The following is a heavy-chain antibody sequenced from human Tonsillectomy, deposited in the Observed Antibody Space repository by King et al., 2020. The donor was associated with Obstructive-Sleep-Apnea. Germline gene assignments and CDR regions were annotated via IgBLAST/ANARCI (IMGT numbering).Heavy chain of an antibody. J-gene: IGHJ4*02. CDR3: AREGGGGVDY. D-gene: IGHD3-16*01. CDR2: IHYSGGA. Sequence: QLQESGPGLVKPSETLSLTCTVSGGSITSHHWSWFRQPPGKGLEWICYIHYSGGADYSPSLKSRVSMSADTSKNHLALKLTSVTVADTAVYYCAREGGGGVDYWGQGILVTVSS. V-gene: IGHV4-59*11. CDR1: GGSITSHH.